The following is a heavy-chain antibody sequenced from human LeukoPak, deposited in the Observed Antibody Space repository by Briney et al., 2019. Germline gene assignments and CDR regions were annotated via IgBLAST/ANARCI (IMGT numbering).Heavy chain of an antibody. V-gene: IGHV3-49*03. J-gene: IGHJ4*02. CDR1: GFTFSNYA. Sequence: TGGSLRLSCTASGFTFSNYAMNWFRQAPGKGLEWVGFIGTKAYRGATDYAASVKGRFTISRDDSKSIAHLQMNSLKIEDTAVYYCSIPGSGRPGAPLDFWGQGTLVTVSS. D-gene: IGHD3-10*01. CDR3: SIPGSGRPGAPLDF. CDR2: IGTKAYRGAT.